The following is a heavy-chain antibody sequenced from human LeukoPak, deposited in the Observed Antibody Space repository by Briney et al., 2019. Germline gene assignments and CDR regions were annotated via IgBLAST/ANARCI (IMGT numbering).Heavy chain of an antibody. Sequence: SETLSLTCAVYGGSFSGYYWTGIRQPPGKGLEWIGEINHSGSTTYKPSLKSRVTISVDTSKNHFSLRLTSVTAADTAVYYCARGPCSTSCHRSWYFDYWGQGTLVTVSS. J-gene: IGHJ4*02. D-gene: IGHD2-2*01. CDR3: ARGPCSTSCHRSWYFDY. CDR2: INHSGST. CDR1: GGSFSGYY. V-gene: IGHV4-34*01.